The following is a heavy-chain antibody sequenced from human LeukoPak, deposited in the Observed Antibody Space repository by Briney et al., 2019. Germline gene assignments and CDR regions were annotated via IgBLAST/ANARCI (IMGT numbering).Heavy chain of an antibody. CDR3: ARNKAAAGTTGFDP. CDR2: INHSGST. Sequence: SETLSLTCAVYGGPFSGYYWSWIRQPPGKGLEWIGEINHSGSTNYNPSLKSRVTISVDTSKNQFSLKLSSVTAADTAVYYCARNKAAAGTTGFDPWGQGTLVTVSS. D-gene: IGHD6-13*01. V-gene: IGHV4-34*01. CDR1: GGPFSGYY. J-gene: IGHJ5*02.